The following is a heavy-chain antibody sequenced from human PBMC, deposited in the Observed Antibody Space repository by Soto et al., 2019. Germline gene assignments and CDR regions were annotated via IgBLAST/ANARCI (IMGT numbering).Heavy chain of an antibody. CDR2: INAGNGNT. CDR3: ARDLGFLEWYYGMDV. V-gene: IGHV1-3*01. D-gene: IGHD3-3*01. J-gene: IGHJ6*02. CDR1: GYTFTSYA. Sequence: ASVKVSCKASGYTFTSYAMLWVRQAPGQRLEWMGWINAGNGNTKYSQKFQGRVTITRDTSASTAYMELSSLRSEDTAVYYCARDLGFLEWYYGMDVWGQGTTVTVSS.